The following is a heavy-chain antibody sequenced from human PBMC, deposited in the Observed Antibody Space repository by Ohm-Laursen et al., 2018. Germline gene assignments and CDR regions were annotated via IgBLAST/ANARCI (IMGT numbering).Heavy chain of an antibody. V-gene: IGHV3-23*01. CDR1: GFSVSSNY. CDR2: ISGSGGST. J-gene: IGHJ3*02. Sequence: SLRLSCTASGFSVSSNYMSWVRQAPGKGLEWVSAISGSGGSTYYADSVKGRFTISRDNSKNTLYLQMNSLRAEDTAVYYCAKGQGAFDIWGQGTMVTVSS. CDR3: AKGQGAFDI.